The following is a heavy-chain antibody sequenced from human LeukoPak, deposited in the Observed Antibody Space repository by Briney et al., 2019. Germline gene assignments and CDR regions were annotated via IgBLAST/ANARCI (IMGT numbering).Heavy chain of an antibody. CDR1: GFTFSNAW. CDR3: ARDRLHYGEYEKTFDY. V-gene: IGHV3-48*01. D-gene: IGHD4-17*01. CDR2: ISSSGSTI. J-gene: IGHJ4*02. Sequence: PGGSLRLSCAASGFTFSNAWMSWVRQAPGKGLEWVSYISSSGSTIYYADSVKGRFTISRDNAKKSLYLQMNRLRAEDSAVYYCARDRLHYGEYEKTFDYWGQGTLVTVSS.